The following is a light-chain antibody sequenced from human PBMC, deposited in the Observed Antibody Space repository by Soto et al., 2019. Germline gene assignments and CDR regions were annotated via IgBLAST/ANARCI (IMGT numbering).Light chain of an antibody. CDR3: QQYNSYSPT. Sequence: DIQMTQSPSTLSASVGDRVPITCRATQSISSWLAWYQQKPGKAPKLLIYDASSLESGVPSRFSGSGSGTEFTLTISSLQPDDFATYYCQQYNSYSPTFGQGTKVDI. CDR1: QSISSW. J-gene: IGKJ1*01. CDR2: DAS. V-gene: IGKV1-5*01.